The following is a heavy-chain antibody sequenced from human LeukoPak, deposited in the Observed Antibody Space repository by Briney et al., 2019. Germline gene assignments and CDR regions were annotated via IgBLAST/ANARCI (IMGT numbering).Heavy chain of an antibody. CDR3: ARVDTTLSYKLDY. CDR2: IYSAGST. J-gene: IGHJ4*02. CDR1: ALTVSCNC. D-gene: IGHD1-1*01. Sequence: GGSLRLSCAASALTVSCNCMIWVRQPPGKGLEWVSVIYSAGSTYNADSVKGRFTISRHNSKNTVYVQMDNLRPEDTAVYYCARVDTTLSYKLDYWGQGTLVTVSS. V-gene: IGHV3-53*04.